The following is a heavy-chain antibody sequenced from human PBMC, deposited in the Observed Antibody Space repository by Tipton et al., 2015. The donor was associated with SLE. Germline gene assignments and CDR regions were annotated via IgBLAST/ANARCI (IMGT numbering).Heavy chain of an antibody. J-gene: IGHJ2*01. V-gene: IGHV1-2*02. CDR3: ARDRCSATSDCQSWDLDL. D-gene: IGHD2-2*01. Sequence: QLVQSGAEVKKPGASLKVSCMPSGYTFTGYLIHWVRQAPGQGLEWMGWINPSRGGTKYAEKFQGRVTMTKDTSISTTYMELTGLGSDDTAVYYCARDRCSATSDCQSWDLDLWGRGTQVTVSS. CDR1: GYTFTGYL. CDR2: INPSRGGT.